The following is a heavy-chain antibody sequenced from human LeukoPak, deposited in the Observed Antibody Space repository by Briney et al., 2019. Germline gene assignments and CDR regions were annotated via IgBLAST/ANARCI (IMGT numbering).Heavy chain of an antibody. CDR2: IYSGGST. CDR3: AGDRGTTVVTFLGRN. V-gene: IGHV3-53*01. D-gene: IGHD4-23*01. CDR1: GFTVSSNY. Sequence: PGGSLRLSCAASGFTVSSNYMSWVRQAPGKGLEWVSVIYSGGSTSYADSVKGRFTISRDNSKNTLYLQMNSLRAEDTAVYYCAGDRGTTVVTFLGRNWGQGTLVTVSS. J-gene: IGHJ4*02.